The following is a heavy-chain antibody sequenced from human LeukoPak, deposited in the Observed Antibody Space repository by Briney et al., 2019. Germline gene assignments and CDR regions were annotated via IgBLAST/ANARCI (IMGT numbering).Heavy chain of an antibody. CDR3: RSEHWAYSPFPY. CDR1: GGSLTITNS. D-gene: IGHD2-15*01. V-gene: IGHV4-4*02. Sequence: KPSETLSLTCGVSGGSLTITNSWNWVRQPPGQGLEWIGEVSLTGLTNYNPSLSSRAIMALDTSKNHLSLNLTSVTAADTAIYYCRSEHWAYSPFPYWRQGTLVIVPS. CDR2: VSLTGLT. J-gene: IGHJ4*02.